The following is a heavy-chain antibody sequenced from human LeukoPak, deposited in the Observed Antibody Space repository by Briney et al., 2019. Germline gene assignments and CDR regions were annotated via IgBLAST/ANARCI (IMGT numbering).Heavy chain of an antibody. D-gene: IGHD2-2*01. V-gene: IGHV3-23*01. CDR3: AKADCSSTSCRKGWFDP. J-gene: IGHJ5*02. Sequence: GGSLRLSCAASGFTFSSYAMSWVRQAPGKGLEWVSAISGSGGSTYYADSVKGRFTISRDNSKNTLYLQMNSLRAEDTAVYYCAKADCSSTSCRKGWFDPWGQGTLVTVSS. CDR2: ISGSGGST. CDR1: GFTFSSYA.